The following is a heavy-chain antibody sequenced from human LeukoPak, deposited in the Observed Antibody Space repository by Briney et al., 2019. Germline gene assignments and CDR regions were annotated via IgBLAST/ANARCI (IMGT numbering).Heavy chain of an antibody. Sequence: PSETLSLTCIVSGGSISHYFWSWIRQPPGKALEWIGYIYYSGSTNYNPSLKSRVTISVDTSKNQFSLKLSSVTAADTAVYYCAKTVAGYWYFDLWGRGTLVTVSS. J-gene: IGHJ2*01. V-gene: IGHV4-59*08. D-gene: IGHD6-19*01. CDR1: GGSISHYF. CDR2: IYYSGST. CDR3: AKTVAGYWYFDL.